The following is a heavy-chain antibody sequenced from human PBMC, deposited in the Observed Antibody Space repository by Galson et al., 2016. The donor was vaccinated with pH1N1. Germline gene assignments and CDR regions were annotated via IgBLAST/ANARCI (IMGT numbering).Heavy chain of an antibody. CDR2: MYTSGTT. CDR3: ARDRVALTGIFDY. V-gene: IGHV4-61*02. CDR1: GGSISSSIYY. D-gene: IGHD3-10*01. J-gene: IGHJ4*02. Sequence: TLSLTCTVSGGSISSSIYYWNWIRQPAGKGLGWIGRMYTSGTTTYNPSLESRVSISVDTSKNQFSLRLSSVTAADTAVYFCARDRVALTGIFDYWGQGALVTVSS.